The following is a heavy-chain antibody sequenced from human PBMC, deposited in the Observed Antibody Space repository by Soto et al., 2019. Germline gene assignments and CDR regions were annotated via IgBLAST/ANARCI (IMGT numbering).Heavy chain of an antibody. Sequence: QVQLVQSGAEVKKPGSSVKVSCKASGGTFSSYAISWVRQAPGQGLEWMGGIIPIFGTANYAQKFQGRVTITADKSTSTAYMELSSLRSEDTAVYYCARGHLVTMVRGVLSYYGMDVWGQGTTVTVSS. D-gene: IGHD3-10*01. CDR3: ARGHLVTMVRGVLSYYGMDV. CDR1: GGTFSSYA. CDR2: IIPIFGTA. J-gene: IGHJ6*02. V-gene: IGHV1-69*06.